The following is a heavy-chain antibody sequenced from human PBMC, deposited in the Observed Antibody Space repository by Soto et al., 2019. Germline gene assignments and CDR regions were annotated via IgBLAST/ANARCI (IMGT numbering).Heavy chain of an antibody. V-gene: IGHV3-33*01. J-gene: IGHJ4*02. CDR1: GFTFSSYG. D-gene: IGHD3-16*02. Sequence: GGSLRLSCAASGFTFSSYGMHWVRQAPGKGLEWVAVIWYDGSNKYYADSVKGRFTISRDNSKNTLYLQMNSLRAEDTAVYYCARDRNLYDYVWGSYRYGPSDYWGQGTLVTVSS. CDR2: IWYDGSNK. CDR3: ARDRNLYDYVWGSYRYGPSDY.